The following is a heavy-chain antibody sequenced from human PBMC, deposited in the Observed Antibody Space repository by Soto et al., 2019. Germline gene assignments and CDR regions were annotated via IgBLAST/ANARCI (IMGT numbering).Heavy chain of an antibody. CDR3: AKDPTYYYDSSGFPKVPFDY. CDR2: ISGSGGST. Sequence: GGSLRLSCAASGFTFSNYAMSWVRQAPGKGLEWVSAISGSGGSTYYADSVKGRFTISRDNSKNTLYLQMNSLRAEDTAVYYCAKDPTYYYDSSGFPKVPFDYWGQGTLVTVSS. J-gene: IGHJ4*02. V-gene: IGHV3-23*01. CDR1: GFTFSNYA. D-gene: IGHD3-22*01.